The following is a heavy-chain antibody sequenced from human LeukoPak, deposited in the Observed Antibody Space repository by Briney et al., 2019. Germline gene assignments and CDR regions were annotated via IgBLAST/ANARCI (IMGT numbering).Heavy chain of an antibody. V-gene: IGHV1-2*02. CDR3: ARDLCRDGYNCPFDY. J-gene: IGHJ4*02. CDR2: INPNSGGT. CDR1: GYTFTGYY. Sequence: ASVKVSCKASGYTFTGYYMHWVRQAPGQGLEWMGWINPNSGGTNYAQKFQGRVTMTRDTSISTAYMELSRLRSDDTAVYYCARDLCRDGYNCPFDYWGQGTLVTVSS. D-gene: IGHD5-12*01.